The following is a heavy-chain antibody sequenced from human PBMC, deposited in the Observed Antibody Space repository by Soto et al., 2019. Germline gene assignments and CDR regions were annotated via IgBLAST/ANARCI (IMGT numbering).Heavy chain of an antibody. CDR1: GGSISSGGYY. Sequence: QVQLQESCPGLVKPSQTLSLTCTVSGGSISSGGYYWSWIRQHPGKGLEWIGYIYYSGSTYYNPSLKRRVTMSVDTSKNQFALKLSSVTAADTAVYYCARGELRFWFDPWGQGTLVTVSS. CDR2: IYYSGST. D-gene: IGHD1-26*01. J-gene: IGHJ5*02. CDR3: ARGELRFWFDP. V-gene: IGHV4-31*03.